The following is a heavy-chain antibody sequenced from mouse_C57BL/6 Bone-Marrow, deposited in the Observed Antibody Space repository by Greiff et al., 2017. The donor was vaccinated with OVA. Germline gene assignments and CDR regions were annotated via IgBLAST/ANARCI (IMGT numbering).Heavy chain of an antibody. CDR1: GYTFTDYY. CDR2: INPNNGGT. Sequence: VQLKQSGPELVKPGASVKISCKASGYTFTDYYMNWVKQSHGKSLEWIGDINPNNGGTSYNQKFKGKATLTVDKSSSTAYMELRSLTSEDSAVYYCARRIYYDYDGRVDYWGQGTTLTVSS. V-gene: IGHV1-26*01. CDR3: ARRIYYDYDGRVDY. J-gene: IGHJ2*01. D-gene: IGHD2-4*01.